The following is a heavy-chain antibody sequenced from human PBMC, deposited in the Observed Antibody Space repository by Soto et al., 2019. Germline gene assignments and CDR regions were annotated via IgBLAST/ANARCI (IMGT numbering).Heavy chain of an antibody. CDR3: ARARYSSGFDY. D-gene: IGHD6-19*01. CDR2: ISSSGSTI. V-gene: IGHV3-48*03. Sequence: GGSLRLSCAASGFTFSSYEMNWVRQAPGKGLEWVSYISSSGSTIYYADSVKGRFTISRDNAKNSLYLQMNSLRAEDTTVYYCARARYSSGFDYWGQGTLVTVSS. CDR1: GFTFSSYE. J-gene: IGHJ4*02.